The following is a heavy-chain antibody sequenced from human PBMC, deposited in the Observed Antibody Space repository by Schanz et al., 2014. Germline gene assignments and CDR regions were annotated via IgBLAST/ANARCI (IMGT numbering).Heavy chain of an antibody. Sequence: VRLVESGGGLVEPGGSLRLSCAVSGFTVNTNYMSWIRQAPGKGLEWVSYISSDNNYAYYADSMRGRFTISRDNAKNSLYLQMNSLRAEDTAVYYCARDGAGRAPDAFDIWGQGTMVTVSS. V-gene: IGHV3-11*06. CDR1: GFTVNTNY. CDR3: ARDGAGRAPDAFDI. J-gene: IGHJ3*02. D-gene: IGHD1-26*01. CDR2: ISSDNNYA.